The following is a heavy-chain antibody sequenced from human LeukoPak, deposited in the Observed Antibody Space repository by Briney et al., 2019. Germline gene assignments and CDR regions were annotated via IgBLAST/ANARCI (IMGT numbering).Heavy chain of an antibody. Sequence: GGSLRLSCAASGFTFSIYAMSWVRQAPGKGLEWVSAGSGNGGSTYYADSVKGRYTISSDNSKNTLHPQMNSLRAEHTAVYYCAKYYGDYPRKYYFHNWGQGTLVTVSS. CDR3: AKYYGDYPRKYYFHN. J-gene: IGHJ4*02. D-gene: IGHD4-17*01. V-gene: IGHV3-23*01. CDR1: GFTFSIYA. CDR2: GSGNGGST.